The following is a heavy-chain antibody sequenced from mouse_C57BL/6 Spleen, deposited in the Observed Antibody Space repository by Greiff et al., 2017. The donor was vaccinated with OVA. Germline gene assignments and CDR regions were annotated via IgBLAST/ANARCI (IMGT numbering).Heavy chain of an antibody. CDR2: IYPGDGDT. CDR1: GYAFSSSW. J-gene: IGHJ2*01. D-gene: IGHD2-14*01. Sequence: QVQLKQSGPELVKPGASVKISCKASGYAFSSSWMNWVKQRPGKGLEWIGRIYPGDGDTNYNGKFKGKATLTADKSSSTAYMQLSSLTSEDSAVYFCARRGTHGDFDYWGQGTTLTVSS. V-gene: IGHV1-82*01. CDR3: ARRGTHGDFDY.